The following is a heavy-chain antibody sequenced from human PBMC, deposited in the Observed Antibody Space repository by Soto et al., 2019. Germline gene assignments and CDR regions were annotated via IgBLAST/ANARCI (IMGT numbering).Heavy chain of an antibody. CDR2: MNPNSGNT. V-gene: IGHV1-8*01. J-gene: IGHJ5*02. Sequence: QVQLVQSGAEVNKPGASVKVSCKASGYTFTSYDINWVRQATGQGLEWMGWMNPNSGNTGYAQKFRVRVTFTRTTSISTANMELSSLTSEDTAVDYCARGSTVVKYNWFDPCGQGTLVTVSS. CDR3: ARGSTVVKYNWFDP. CDR1: GYTFTSYD. D-gene: IGHD2-15*01.